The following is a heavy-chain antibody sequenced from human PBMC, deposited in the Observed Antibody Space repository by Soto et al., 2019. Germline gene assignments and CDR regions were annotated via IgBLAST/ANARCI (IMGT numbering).Heavy chain of an antibody. CDR3: AREAARGSYYYYGMDV. CDR2: IWYDGSNK. CDR1: GFTFSSYG. V-gene: IGHV3-33*01. J-gene: IGHJ6*02. D-gene: IGHD6-6*01. Sequence: GGSLRLSCAASGFTFSSYGMHWVRQAPGKGLEWVAAIWYDGSNKYYADSVKGRFTISRDNSKNTLYLQMNSLRAEDTAVYYCAREAARGSYYYYGMDVWGQGTTVTVSS.